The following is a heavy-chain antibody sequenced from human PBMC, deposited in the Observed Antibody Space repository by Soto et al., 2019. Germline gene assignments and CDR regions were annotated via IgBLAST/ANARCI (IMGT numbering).Heavy chain of an antibody. J-gene: IGHJ5*02. CDR1: GYTFTSYY. CDR3: ARDFVGLPGYSYGSNWFDP. CDR2: INP. V-gene: IGHV1-46*01. Sequence: RASVKVSCKASGYTFTSYYMHWVRQAPGQGLEWMGIINPSLKSRVTISVDTSKSQFSLKLSSVTAADTAVYYCARDFVGLPGYSYGSNWFDPWGQGTLVTVSS. D-gene: IGHD5-18*01.